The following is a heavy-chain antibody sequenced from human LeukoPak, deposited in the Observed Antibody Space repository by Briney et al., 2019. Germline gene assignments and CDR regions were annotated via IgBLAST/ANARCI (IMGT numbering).Heavy chain of an antibody. Sequence: ASETLSLTCAVYGGSFSSYYWSWIRQPPGKGLEWIGEINHSGSTNYNPSLKSRVTISVDTSKNQFSLKVSSVTAADTAVYYCARVKDPGGYYYYYYMDIWGKGNTVTVSS. CDR2: INHSGST. CDR1: GGSFSSYY. CDR3: ARVKDPGGYYYYYYMDI. V-gene: IGHV4-34*01. D-gene: IGHD3-16*01. J-gene: IGHJ6*03.